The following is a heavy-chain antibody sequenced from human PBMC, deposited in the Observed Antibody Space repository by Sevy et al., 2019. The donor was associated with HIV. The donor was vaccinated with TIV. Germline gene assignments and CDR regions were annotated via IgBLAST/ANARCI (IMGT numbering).Heavy chain of an antibody. Sequence: ASVKVSCKASGYTFSDSGYYVHWVRQAPGQGLEWMGWINPKSGATNYAQKFQGRVTMTRDTSVSTANMELTRLTSDDTAVYYWSEESYDFWTGPVDYDYGMDVWGQGTTVTVS. CDR2: INPKSGAT. D-gene: IGHD3-3*01. CDR3: SEESYDFWTGPVDYDYGMDV. V-gene: IGHV1-2*02. CDR1: GYTFSDSGYY. J-gene: IGHJ6*02.